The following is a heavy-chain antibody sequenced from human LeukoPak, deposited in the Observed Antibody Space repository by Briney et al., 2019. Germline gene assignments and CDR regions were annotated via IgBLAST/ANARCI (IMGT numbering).Heavy chain of an antibody. CDR2: IIPIFGTA. Sequence: GASVKVSCKASGGTFSSYAISWVRQAPGQGLEWMGGIIPIFGTASYAQKFQGRVTITADESTSTAYMELSSLGSEDTAVYYCAREDVDTAMVDYWGQGTLVTVSS. CDR1: GGTFSSYA. J-gene: IGHJ4*02. D-gene: IGHD5-18*01. V-gene: IGHV1-69*13. CDR3: AREDVDTAMVDY.